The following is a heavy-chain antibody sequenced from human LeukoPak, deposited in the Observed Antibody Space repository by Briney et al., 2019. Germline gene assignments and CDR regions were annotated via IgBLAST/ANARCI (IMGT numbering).Heavy chain of an antibody. Sequence: SETLSLTCTVSGGSISSGGYYWSWIRQHPGKGLEWIGYIYYSGSTYYNPSLKSRVTISVVTSKNQFSLKLSSVTAADTAVYYCARASTMDHQDLTGWFDPWGQGTLVTVSS. J-gene: IGHJ5*02. CDR1: GGSISSGGYY. V-gene: IGHV4-31*03. CDR3: ARASTMDHQDLTGWFDP. D-gene: IGHD3-10*01. CDR2: IYYSGST.